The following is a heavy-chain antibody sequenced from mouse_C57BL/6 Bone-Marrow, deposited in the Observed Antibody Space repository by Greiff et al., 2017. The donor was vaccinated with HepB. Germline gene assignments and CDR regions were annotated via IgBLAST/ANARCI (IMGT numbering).Heavy chain of an antibody. CDR3: ARRNYGSSYLWFAY. V-gene: IGHV1-42*01. Sequence: VQLKESGPELVKPGASVKISCKASGYSFTGYYMNWVKQSPEKSLEWIGEINPSTGGTTYNQKFKAKATLTVDKSSSTAYMQLKSLTSEDSAVYYCARRNYGSSYLWFAYWGQGTLVTVSA. CDR2: INPSTGGT. J-gene: IGHJ3*01. D-gene: IGHD1-1*01. CDR1: GYSFTGYY.